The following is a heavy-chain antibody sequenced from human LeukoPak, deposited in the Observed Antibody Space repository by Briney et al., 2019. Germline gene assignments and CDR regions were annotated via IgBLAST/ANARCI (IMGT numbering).Heavy chain of an antibody. D-gene: IGHD6-13*01. V-gene: IGHV4-34*01. CDR1: GGSFSGYY. J-gene: IGHJ4*02. CDR2: INHSGST. Sequence: SETLSLTCAAYGGSFSGYYWSWIRQPPGKGLEWIGEINHSGSTNYNPSLKSRVTISVDTSKNQFSLKLSSVTAAGTAVYYCARASSSWYGVLVDYWGQGTLVTVSS. CDR3: ARASSSWYGVLVDY.